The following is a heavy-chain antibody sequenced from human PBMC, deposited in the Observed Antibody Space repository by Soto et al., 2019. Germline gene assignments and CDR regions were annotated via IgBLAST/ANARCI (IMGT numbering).Heavy chain of an antibody. CDR2: TYYRSKWYN. CDR3: ARMGCSGGSCYLRSYYYYGMDV. Sequence: SQTLSLTCAISGDSVSSNSAAWNWIRQSPSRGLEWLGRTYYRSKWYNDHAVSVKSRITINPDTSKNQFSLQLNSVTPEDTAVYYCARMGCSGGSCYLRSYYYYGMDVWGQGTTVTVS. J-gene: IGHJ6*02. D-gene: IGHD2-15*01. V-gene: IGHV6-1*01. CDR1: GDSVSSNSAA.